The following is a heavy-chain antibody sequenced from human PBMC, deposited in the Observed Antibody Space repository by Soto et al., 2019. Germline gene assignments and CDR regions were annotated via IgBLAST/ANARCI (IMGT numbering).Heavy chain of an antibody. CDR2: IYPGDSDT. Sequence: GESLKISCKGSGYSFTSYWIGWVRQMPGKGLEWMGIIYPGDSDTRYSPSFQGQVTISVDKSISTAYLQWSSLKASDTAMYYCARQKLTIFGVVTTYYGMDVWGQGTTVTVSS. V-gene: IGHV5-51*01. J-gene: IGHJ6*02. CDR1: GYSFTSYW. CDR3: ARQKLTIFGVVTTYYGMDV. D-gene: IGHD3-3*01.